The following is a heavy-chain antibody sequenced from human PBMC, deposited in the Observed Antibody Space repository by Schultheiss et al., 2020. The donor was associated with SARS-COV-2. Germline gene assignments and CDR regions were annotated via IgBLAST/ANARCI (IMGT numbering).Heavy chain of an antibody. CDR1: GGSISSGNYY. CDR2: INHSGST. D-gene: IGHD5-12*01. J-gene: IGHJ6*02. Sequence: SQTLSLTCTVSGGSISSGNYYWSWIRQPPGKGLEWIGEINHSGSTNYNPSLKSRVTISVDTSKNQFSLKLSSVTAADTAVYYCARGGEYSGYDSLPVWGQGTTVTVSS. V-gene: IGHV4-39*07. CDR3: ARGGEYSGYDSLPV.